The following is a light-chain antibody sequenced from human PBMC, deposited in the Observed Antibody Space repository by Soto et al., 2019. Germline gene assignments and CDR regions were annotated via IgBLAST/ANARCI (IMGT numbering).Light chain of an antibody. CDR3: QQRSNWLFT. Sequence: EIVLTQSPATPSLSPGERATLSCRASQSVSSYLAWYQQKPGQAPRLLIYDASNRATGIPARFSGSGSGTDFTLTISCLEPEDFAVYYCQQRSNWLFTFGPGTKVDIK. V-gene: IGKV3-11*01. J-gene: IGKJ3*01. CDR2: DAS. CDR1: QSVSSY.